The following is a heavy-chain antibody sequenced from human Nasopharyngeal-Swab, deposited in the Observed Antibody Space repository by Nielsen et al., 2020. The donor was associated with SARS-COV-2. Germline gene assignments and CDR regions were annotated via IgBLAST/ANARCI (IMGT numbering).Heavy chain of an antibody. J-gene: IGHJ6*02. Sequence: QAPGQGLEWMGWINTNTGNPTYAQGFTGRFVFSLDTSVSTAYLQISSLKAEDTAVYYCARDLYSGTKPRFWSGYYGYYYGMDVWGQGTTVTVSS. D-gene: IGHD3-3*01. CDR3: ARDLYSGTKPRFWSGYYGYYYGMDV. V-gene: IGHV7-4-1*02. CDR2: INTNTGNP.